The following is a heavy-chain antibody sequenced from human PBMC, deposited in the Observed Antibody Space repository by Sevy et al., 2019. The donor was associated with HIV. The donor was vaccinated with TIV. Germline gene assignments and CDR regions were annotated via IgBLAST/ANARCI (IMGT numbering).Heavy chain of an antibody. Sequence: GGSLRLSCTASGFTFSNYVMAWVRQAAGTGLQWISSFTRSNTYYIDSVRGRFTISRDNAKNSLYLQMSSLRVEETAVYYCARDSPGYGGYSYWGQGTLVTVSS. CDR2: FTRSNT. D-gene: IGHD1-26*01. V-gene: IGHV3-21*01. J-gene: IGHJ4*01. CDR3: ARDSPGYGGYSY. CDR1: GFTFSNYV.